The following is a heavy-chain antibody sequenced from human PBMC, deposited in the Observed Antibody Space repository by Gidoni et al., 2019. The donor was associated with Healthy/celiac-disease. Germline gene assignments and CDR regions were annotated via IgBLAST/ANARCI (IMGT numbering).Heavy chain of an antibody. CDR2: IYTSGST. Sequence: QVQLQESGPGLVKPSQTLSLTCTVSGGSISSGSFYWSWIRQPAGKGLEWIGRIYTSGSTNYNPSLKNRVTISVDTSKNQFSLKLSSVTAADTAVYYCARDRDGPQAFDIWGQGTMVTVSS. CDR1: GGSISSGSFY. CDR3: ARDRDGPQAFDI. J-gene: IGHJ3*02. V-gene: IGHV4-61*02.